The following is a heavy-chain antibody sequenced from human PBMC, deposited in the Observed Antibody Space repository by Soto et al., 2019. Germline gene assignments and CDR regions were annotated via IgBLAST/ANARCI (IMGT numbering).Heavy chain of an antibody. Sequence: ASVNVSCKTSGYTFSNYCITWVRLAPGQPLEWLGWISLYSDGTNYAQKFQGRVSMTTDTSTTTAYMELRSLRSDDTAVYYCARVVPGAEAWFGPWGQGTLVTVSS. V-gene: IGHV1-18*01. CDR2: ISLYSDGT. D-gene: IGHD2-2*01. CDR1: GYTFSNYC. J-gene: IGHJ5*02. CDR3: ARVVPGAEAWFGP.